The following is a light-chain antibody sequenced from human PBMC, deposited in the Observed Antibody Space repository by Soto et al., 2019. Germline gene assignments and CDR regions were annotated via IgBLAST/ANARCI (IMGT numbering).Light chain of an antibody. CDR2: AAS. J-gene: IGKJ4*02. CDR3: QQSSSTPHT. CDR1: QTTGTY. V-gene: IGKV1-39*01. Sequence: DIQMTQSPSSLSASVGDRVTITCRASQTTGTYLHWYQQKPGNAPKLLIYAASSLQGGAPSRFSGSGSGTDFTLTISSLQPEDFATYYCQQSSSTPHTFGGGTKVEIK.